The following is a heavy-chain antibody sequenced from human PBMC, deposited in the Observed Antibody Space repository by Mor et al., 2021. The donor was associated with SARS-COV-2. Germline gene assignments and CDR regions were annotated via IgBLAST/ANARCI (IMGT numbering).Heavy chain of an antibody. J-gene: IGHJ6*02. D-gene: IGHD1-26*01. Sequence: ADSAKGRFTISRDNSRNTLYLQMNNLRAEDTAVYFCARAGGGGSIYFYFFGMVVWGQGTTVTVSS. V-gene: IGHV3-53*01. CDR3: ARAGGGGSIYFYFFGMVV.